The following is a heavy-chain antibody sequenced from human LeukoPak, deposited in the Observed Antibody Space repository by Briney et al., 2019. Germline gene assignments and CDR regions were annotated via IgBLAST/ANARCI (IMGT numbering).Heavy chain of an antibody. CDR3: ARENSYPDY. D-gene: IGHD3-16*01. CDR1: GGSFSGYY. CDR2: IYYSGST. V-gene: IGHV4-31*11. Sequence: SETLSLTCAVYGGSFSGYYWSWIRQHPGKGLEWIGYIYYSGSTYYNPSLKSRVTISVDTSKNQFSLKLSSVTAADTAVYYCARENSYPDYWGQGTLVTVSS. J-gene: IGHJ4*02.